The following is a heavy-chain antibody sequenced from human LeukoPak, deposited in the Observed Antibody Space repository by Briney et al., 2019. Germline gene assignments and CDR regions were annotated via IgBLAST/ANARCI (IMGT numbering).Heavy chain of an antibody. CDR2: IYTSGST. D-gene: IGHD4-17*01. V-gene: IGHV4-4*07. CDR3: ARAPVSTVKNYYYCYMDV. J-gene: IGHJ6*03. Sequence: SETLSFTCTGSGGSISSYYWSWLRQPAGKGLEWIGCIYTSGSTNYNPSLKSRVTISVDTSKNQFSLKLSSVTAADTAVYYCARAPVSTVKNYYYCYMDVWGKGTTVTISS. CDR1: GGSISSYY.